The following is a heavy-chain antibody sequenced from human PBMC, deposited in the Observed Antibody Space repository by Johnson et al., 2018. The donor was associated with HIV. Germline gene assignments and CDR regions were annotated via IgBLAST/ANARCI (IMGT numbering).Heavy chain of an antibody. V-gene: IGHV3-48*04. CDR2: IGRSGSTF. CDR1: GFTFSSYA. D-gene: IGHD6-19*01. CDR3: AKDTVAGLDDAFDI. Sequence: MQVVESGGGVVQPGRSLRLSCAASGFTFSSYAMHWVRQAPGKGLEWVSYIGRSGSTFYYADSVKGRFTISRDNAKNSLYLQMNSLRAEDTALYYCAKDTVAGLDDAFDIWGQGTMVTVSS. J-gene: IGHJ3*02.